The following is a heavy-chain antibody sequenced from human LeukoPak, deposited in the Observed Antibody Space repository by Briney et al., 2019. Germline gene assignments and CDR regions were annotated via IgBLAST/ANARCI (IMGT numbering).Heavy chain of an antibody. CDR3: AKLVAVAGTWHYFDY. D-gene: IGHD6-19*01. CDR1: GFIVSDNY. J-gene: IGHJ4*02. V-gene: IGHV3-53*01. Sequence: GGSLRLSCVGSGFIVSDNYMNWVRQAPGKGLEWVSVIYTGGTTYYADSVKGRFTISRDNSKNTLYLQMNSLRAEDTAVYYCAKLVAVAGTWHYFDYWGQGTLVTVSS. CDR2: IYTGGTT.